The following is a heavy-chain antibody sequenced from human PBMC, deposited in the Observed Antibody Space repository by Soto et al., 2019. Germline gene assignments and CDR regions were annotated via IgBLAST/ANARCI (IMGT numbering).Heavy chain of an antibody. V-gene: IGHV4-39*01. J-gene: IGHJ4*02. CDR2: IYYSGAT. CDR1: GGSISSNSYY. D-gene: IGHD5-18*01. CDR3: ARHTANDSLWVNSDRNDY. Sequence: SETLSLTCTVSGGSISSNSYYWDWIRQPPGKGLEWIGSIYYSGATYYNPSLQSRVTISVDTSKNQFSLHLSSVTAADTAVYYCARHTANDSLWVNSDRNDYLGQGXLVTVYS.